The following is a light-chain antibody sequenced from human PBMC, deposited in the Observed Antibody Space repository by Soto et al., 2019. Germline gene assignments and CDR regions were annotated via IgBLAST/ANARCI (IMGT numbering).Light chain of an antibody. CDR2: DAS. J-gene: IGKJ5*01. CDR1: QSVTTY. V-gene: IGKV3-11*01. Sequence: EVLLTQSPATLSLSPGETATLFCRASQSVTTYLAWYQQKPGQPPRLLIYDASNRATGIPARFSGSGSGPDFTLTLSSLEPEDFAVYYCQQRSNWPPAITFGQGTRLEIK. CDR3: QQRSNWPPAIT.